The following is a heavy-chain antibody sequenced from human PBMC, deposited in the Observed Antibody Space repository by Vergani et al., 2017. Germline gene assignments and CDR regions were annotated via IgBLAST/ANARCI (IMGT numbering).Heavy chain of an antibody. J-gene: IGHJ4*02. Sequence: EVQLLESGGGLVQPGGSLSLSCAASGFTFSSYAMSWVRQAPGKGLEWVSAISGSGGSTYYADSVKGRFTISRDNSKNTLYLQMNSLRAEDTAVYYCAKDMGRRWLQPPFDYWGQGTLVTVSS. V-gene: IGHV3-23*01. CDR2: ISGSGGST. CDR3: AKDMGRRWLQPPFDY. D-gene: IGHD5-24*01. CDR1: GFTFSSYA.